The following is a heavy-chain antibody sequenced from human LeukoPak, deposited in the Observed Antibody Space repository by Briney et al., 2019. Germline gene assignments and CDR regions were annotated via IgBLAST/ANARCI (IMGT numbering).Heavy chain of an antibody. CDR3: ARLIVVVPAAPVPPFDI. V-gene: IGHV1-2*02. D-gene: IGHD2-2*01. Sequence: VASVKVSCKASGYTFTGYYMHWVRQAPGQGLEWMGWINPNSGGTNYAQKFQGRVTMTRDTSISTAYMGLSRLRSDDTAVYYCARLIVVVPAAPVPPFDIWGQGTMVTVSS. CDR2: INPNSGGT. CDR1: GYTFTGYY. J-gene: IGHJ3*02.